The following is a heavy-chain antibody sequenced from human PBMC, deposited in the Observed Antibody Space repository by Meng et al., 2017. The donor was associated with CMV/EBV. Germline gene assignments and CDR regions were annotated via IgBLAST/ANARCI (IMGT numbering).Heavy chain of an antibody. Sequence: GGSLRLSCAASGFTFSSYSMNWVRQAPGKGLEWVSSISSSSSYIYYADSVKGRFTISRDNAKNSLYLQMNSLRAEDTAVYYCARSFLVASYYFDYWGQGTLVTVSS. V-gene: IGHV3-21*01. J-gene: IGHJ4*02. CDR3: ARSFLVASYYFDY. CDR1: GFTFSSYS. CDR2: ISSSSSYI. D-gene: IGHD2-2*01.